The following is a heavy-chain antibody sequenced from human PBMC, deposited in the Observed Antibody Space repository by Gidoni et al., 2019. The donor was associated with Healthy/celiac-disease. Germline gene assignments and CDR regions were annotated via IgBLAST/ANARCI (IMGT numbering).Heavy chain of an antibody. CDR3: ARDRIAARPLSYYYYGMDV. D-gene: IGHD6-6*01. Sequence: QVQLVESGGGVVQPGRSLRLSCAASGFTFSSSALHWVRQAPGKGLEWVAVISYDGSNKYYADSVKGRFTISRDNSKNTLYLQMNSLRAEDTAVYYCARDRIAARPLSYYYYGMDVWGQGTTVTVSS. CDR2: ISYDGSNK. J-gene: IGHJ6*02. CDR1: GFTFSSSA. V-gene: IGHV3-30*04.